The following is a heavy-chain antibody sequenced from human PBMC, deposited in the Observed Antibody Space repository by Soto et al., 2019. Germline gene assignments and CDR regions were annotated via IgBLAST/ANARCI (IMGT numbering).Heavy chain of an antibody. Sequence: GGSLRLSCAASGFTFTNYGIHWVRQAPGKGLEWVAVIWYDGSNKYYADSVKGRFTISRDDSKNTVYLQMNSLRVEDTAVFYCAKDAQQPPRIFDFWGRGTLVTVSS. CDR1: GFTFTNYG. CDR2: IWYDGSNK. V-gene: IGHV3-33*03. CDR3: AKDAQQPPRIFDF. D-gene: IGHD6-13*01. J-gene: IGHJ2*01.